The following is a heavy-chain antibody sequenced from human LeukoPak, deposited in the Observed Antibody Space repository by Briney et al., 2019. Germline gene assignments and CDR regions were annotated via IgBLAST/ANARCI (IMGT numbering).Heavy chain of an antibody. CDR1: GGSISSYY. CDR3: ARTGGSFYFYYYMDV. D-gene: IGHD1-26*01. CDR2: IYYSGST. V-gene: IGHV4-59*01. J-gene: IGHJ6*03. Sequence: SETLSLTCTVSGGSISSYYWSWIRQPPGKGLEWIGYIYYSGSTKYNPSLKSRVTISVDTSKNQFSLKLSSVTAADTAVYYCARTGGSFYFYYYMDVWGKGTTVTVSS.